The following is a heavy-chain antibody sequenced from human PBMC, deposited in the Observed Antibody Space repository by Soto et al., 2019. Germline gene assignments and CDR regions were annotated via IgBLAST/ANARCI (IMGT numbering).Heavy chain of an antibody. V-gene: IGHV2-5*02. J-gene: IGHJ3*02. CDR2: IYWDDDK. D-gene: IGHD4-17*01. CDR1: GFSLSTSGVG. CDR3: ARSYGDYGGDAFDI. Sequence: QITLKESGPTLVKPTQTLTLTCTFSGFSLSTSGVGVGWIRQPPGKALEWLALIYWDDDKRYSPSLKSRLTIIKSTSXNQVVLTMTNMDPVDTATYYCARSYGDYGGDAFDIWGQGTMVTVSS.